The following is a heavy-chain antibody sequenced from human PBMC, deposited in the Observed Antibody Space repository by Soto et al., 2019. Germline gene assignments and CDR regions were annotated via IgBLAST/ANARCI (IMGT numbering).Heavy chain of an antibody. CDR1: GFTFSNVW. CDR3: ASPGYSSGWSFDY. CDR2: IKSKTNGGTT. Sequence: GGSLRLSCAASGFTFSNVWMSWVRQAPGKGLEWVGRIKSKTNGGTTDYAAPVKGRFTISRDDSKNTLYLQMNSLRAEDTAVYYCASPGYSSGWSFDYWGQGTLVTVS. V-gene: IGHV3-15*01. J-gene: IGHJ4*02. D-gene: IGHD6-19*01.